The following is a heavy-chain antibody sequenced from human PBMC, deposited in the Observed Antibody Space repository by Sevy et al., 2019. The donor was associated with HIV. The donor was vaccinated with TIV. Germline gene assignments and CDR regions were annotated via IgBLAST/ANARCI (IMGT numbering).Heavy chain of an antibody. D-gene: IGHD3-10*01. Sequence: ASVKVSCKASGYTFTGYYMHWVRQAPGQGLEWMGRINPNSGGTNYAQKFQGRVNMTRDTSISTAYMELSRLRSDDTAVYYCARGNYGSGTGAFDIWGQGTMVTVSS. V-gene: IGHV1-2*06. J-gene: IGHJ3*02. CDR2: INPNSGGT. CDR3: ARGNYGSGTGAFDI. CDR1: GYTFTGYY.